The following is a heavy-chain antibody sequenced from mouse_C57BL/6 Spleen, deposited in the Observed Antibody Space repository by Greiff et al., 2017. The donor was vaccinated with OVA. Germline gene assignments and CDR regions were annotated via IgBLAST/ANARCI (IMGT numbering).Heavy chain of an antibody. CDR2: INPDSSTI. V-gene: IGHV4-1*01. CDR3: ARQDYGDWYFDV. Sequence: SAAGIDFSRYWMSWVRRAPGKGLEWIGEINPDSSTITYAPSLTDNFIISRDNAKNTLYLQMSKGRSEDTALYYCARQDYGDWYFDVWGTGTTVTVSS. CDR1: GIDFSRYW. D-gene: IGHD1-1*02. J-gene: IGHJ1*03.